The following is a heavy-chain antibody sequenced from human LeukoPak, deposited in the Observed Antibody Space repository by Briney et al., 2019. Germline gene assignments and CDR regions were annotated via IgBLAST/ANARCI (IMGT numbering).Heavy chain of an antibody. CDR3: ARDTPLFGVVILHPFDY. D-gene: IGHD3-3*01. V-gene: IGHV4-61*02. CDR2: IFTSGRT. Sequence: SETLSLTCTVSGGSISSDTYYWSWIRQPAGKGLEWIGRIFTSGRTDYNPSLRSRVAMSVDTSKNQFSLKLSSVTAADTAVYYCARDTPLFGVVILHPFDYWGQGTLVTVSS. J-gene: IGHJ4*02. CDR1: GGSISSDTYY.